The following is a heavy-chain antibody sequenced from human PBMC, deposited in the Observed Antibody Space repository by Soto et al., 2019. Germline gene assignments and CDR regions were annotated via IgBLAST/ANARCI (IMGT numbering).Heavy chain of an antibody. J-gene: IGHJ5*02. CDR3: ARGVYQLPSDNWFDP. V-gene: IGHV1-8*01. CDR2: MNTKSGNT. D-gene: IGHD2-2*01. Sequence: ASVKVSCKASGYTFTSYDINWVRQATGQGLEWMGWMNTKSGNTGYAQKFQGKDNMTRNTSISTAYMELSSLRSEDTAVYYCARGVYQLPSDNWFDPWGQGTLVTVSS. CDR1: GYTFTSYD.